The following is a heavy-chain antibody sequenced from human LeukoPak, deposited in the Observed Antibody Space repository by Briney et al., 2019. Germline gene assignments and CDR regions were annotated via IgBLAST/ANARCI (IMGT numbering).Heavy chain of an antibody. CDR3: ARSKLLLPDGMDV. Sequence: GGSLRLCCAASGFTFSDYYMSWIRQATGKGLEWVSYISSSGSTIYYADSVKGRFTISRDNAKNSLYLQMNSLRAEDTAVYYCARSKLLLPDGMDVWGKGTTVTVSS. CDR2: ISSSGSTI. D-gene: IGHD1-26*01. CDR1: GFTFSDYY. J-gene: IGHJ6*04. V-gene: IGHV3-11*04.